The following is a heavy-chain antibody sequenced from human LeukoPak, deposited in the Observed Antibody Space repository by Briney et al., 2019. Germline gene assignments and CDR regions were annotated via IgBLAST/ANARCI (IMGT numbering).Heavy chain of an antibody. V-gene: IGHV3-23*01. J-gene: IGHJ6*03. CDR2: ISGSGGST. CDR3: AKGGILTGYYDYYYYMDV. Sequence: PGGSLRLSCAASGFTFSSYAMSWVRQAPGKGLEWVSAISGSGGSTYYADFVKGRFTISRDNSKNTLYLQMNSLRAEDTAVYYCAKGGILTGYYDYYYYMDVWGKGTTVTVSS. CDR1: GFTFSSYA. D-gene: IGHD3-9*01.